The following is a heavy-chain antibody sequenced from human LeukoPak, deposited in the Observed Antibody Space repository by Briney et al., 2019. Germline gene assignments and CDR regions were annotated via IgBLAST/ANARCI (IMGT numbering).Heavy chain of an antibody. CDR3: ARPSSTDYV. CDR1: GYTSTDYY. Sequence: ASVKVSCKASGYTSTDYYYIHWVRQAPGQGLEWMGWLNPKSGDTNYAQKFQGRVTVTRDTSISTAYMELSRLRSDDTAVYYCARPSSTDYVWGQGTQVTVSS. D-gene: IGHD2-2*01. CDR2: LNPKSGDT. V-gene: IGHV1-2*02. J-gene: IGHJ4*02.